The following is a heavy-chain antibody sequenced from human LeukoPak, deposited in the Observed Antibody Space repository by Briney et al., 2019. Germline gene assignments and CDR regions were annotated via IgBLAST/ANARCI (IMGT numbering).Heavy chain of an antibody. V-gene: IGHV1-18*04. D-gene: IGHD6-19*01. J-gene: IGHJ4*02. CDR2: ISTYNGNT. CDR1: GYTSTTSW. Sequence: GESLKISCKGFGYTSTTSWIDWVRQMPGKGLEWMGWISTYNGNTNYAQKLQGRVTMTTDTSTSTAYMELWSLTAEYTPVNYCARDLRSRGWYYLDYWGQGTLVTVSS. CDR3: ARDLRSRGWYYLDY.